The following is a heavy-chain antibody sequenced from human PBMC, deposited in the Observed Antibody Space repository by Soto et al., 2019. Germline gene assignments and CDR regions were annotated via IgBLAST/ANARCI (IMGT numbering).Heavy chain of an antibody. J-gene: IGHJ4*02. D-gene: IGHD6-13*01. V-gene: IGHV3-30*18. CDR2: ISYDGSNK. CDR3: AKDRGPYSLAAADTSFDY. CDR1: GFTFSSYG. Sequence: ESGGGVVQPGRSLRLSCAASGFTFSSYGMHWVRQAPGKGLEWVAVISYDGSNKYYADSVKGRFTISRDNSKNTLYLQMNSLRAEDTAVYYCAKDRGPYSLAAADTSFDYWGQGTLVTVSS.